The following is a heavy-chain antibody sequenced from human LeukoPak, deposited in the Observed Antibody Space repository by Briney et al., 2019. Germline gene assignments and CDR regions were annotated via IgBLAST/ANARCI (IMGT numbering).Heavy chain of an antibody. CDR3: ARETRSRYYDSSGYHYFDY. D-gene: IGHD3-22*01. V-gene: IGHV4-4*07. CDR1: GGSISIYY. J-gene: IGHJ4*02. Sequence: SETLSLTCTVPGGSISIYYWSWIRQPAGKGLEWIGRIYSSGSTNYNPSLKSRVTMSVDTSKNQFSLKLSSVTAADTAVYYCARETRSRYYDSSGYHYFDYWGQGTLVTVSS. CDR2: IYSSGST.